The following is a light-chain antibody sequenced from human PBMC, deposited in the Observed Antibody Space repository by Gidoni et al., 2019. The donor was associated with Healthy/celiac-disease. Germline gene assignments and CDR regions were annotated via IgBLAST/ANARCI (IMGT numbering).Light chain of an antibody. Sequence: IVLPQSPATLSLSPGERATLSCRASQSVSSYLAWYQQKPGQAPRLLIYDASHRATGIPARFSCSGSGTDFTLTISSLEPEDFAVYYCQQRSNWPPYTFGQGTKLEIK. CDR2: DAS. V-gene: IGKV3-11*01. CDR3: QQRSNWPPYT. J-gene: IGKJ2*01. CDR1: QSVSSY.